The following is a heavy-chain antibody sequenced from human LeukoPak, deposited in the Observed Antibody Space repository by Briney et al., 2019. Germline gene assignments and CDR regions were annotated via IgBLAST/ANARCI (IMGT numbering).Heavy chain of an antibody. CDR2: MNPNSGNT. D-gene: IGHD3-3*01. Sequence: ASVKVSCKASGYTFTSYDINWVRQATGQGLEWMGWMNPNSGNTGYAQKFQGRVTITRNTTISTAYMELSSLRSEDTAVYYCASAIVGDFWSGDYWGQGTLVTASS. V-gene: IGHV1-8*03. CDR3: ASAIVGDFWSGDY. J-gene: IGHJ4*02. CDR1: GYTFTSYD.